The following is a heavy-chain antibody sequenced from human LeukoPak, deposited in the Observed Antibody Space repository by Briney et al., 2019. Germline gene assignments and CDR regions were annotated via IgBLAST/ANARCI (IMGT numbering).Heavy chain of an antibody. CDR2: IWYDGSNK. Sequence: PGGSLRLSCAASGFTFSSYGMHWVRQAPGKGLEWVAVIWYDGSNKYYADSVKGRFTISRDNSKNTLYLQMNSLRAEDTAVYYCARGRYYYDSGGYSNAFDIWGQGTMVTVSS. V-gene: IGHV3-33*01. CDR3: ARGRYYYDSGGYSNAFDI. CDR1: GFTFSSYG. D-gene: IGHD3-22*01. J-gene: IGHJ3*02.